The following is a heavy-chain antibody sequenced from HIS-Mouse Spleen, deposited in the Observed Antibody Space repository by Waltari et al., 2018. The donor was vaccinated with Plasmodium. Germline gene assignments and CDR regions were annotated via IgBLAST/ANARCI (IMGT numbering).Heavy chain of an antibody. J-gene: IGHJ6*02. CDR3: ARTTYSSSSAKYYYYGMDV. V-gene: IGHV2-70*15. CDR1: GFSLSTSGMC. D-gene: IGHD6-6*01. CDR2: IDCDDDK. Sequence: QVTLRESGPALVKPTQTLTLTCTFSGFSLSTSGMCVSWIRQPPGKALEWLARIDCDDDKYYSTSLQTRLTISKDTSKNPVVLTMTNMDPVDTATYYCARTTYSSSSAKYYYYGMDVWGQGTTVTVSS.